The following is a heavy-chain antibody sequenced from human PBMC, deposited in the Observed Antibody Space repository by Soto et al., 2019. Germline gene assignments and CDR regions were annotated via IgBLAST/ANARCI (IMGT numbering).Heavy chain of an antibody. CDR1: GFTFSSYA. Sequence: QVQLVESGGGVVQPGRSLRLSCAASGFTFSSYAMHWVRQAPGKGLEWVAVISYDGSNKYYADSVKGRFTISRDNSKNTLYLQINSLRAEYTAVYYCARVLLRTGRRKYYYYYYGMDVWGQGTTVTVSS. V-gene: IGHV3-30-3*01. CDR2: ISYDGSNK. CDR3: ARVLLRTGRRKYYYYYYGMDV. J-gene: IGHJ6*02.